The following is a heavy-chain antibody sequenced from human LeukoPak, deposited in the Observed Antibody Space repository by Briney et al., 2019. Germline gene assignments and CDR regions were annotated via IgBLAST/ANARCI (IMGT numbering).Heavy chain of an antibody. V-gene: IGHV4-39*01. D-gene: IGHD2-15*01. CDR1: GGSISSSSYY. J-gene: IGHJ4*02. Sequence: SETLSLTCTVSGGSISSSSYYWGWIRQPPGKGLEWIGSIYYSGSTYYNPSLKSRVTISVDTSKNQFSLKLSSVTAADTAVYYCASSLVDCSGGSCYPPVGNWSQGTLVTVSS. CDR3: ASSLVDCSGGSCYPPVGN. CDR2: IYYSGST.